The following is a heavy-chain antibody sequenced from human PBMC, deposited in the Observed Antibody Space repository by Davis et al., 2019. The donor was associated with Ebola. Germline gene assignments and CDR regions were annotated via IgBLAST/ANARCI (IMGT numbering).Heavy chain of an antibody. CDR2: ISGSGGST. J-gene: IGHJ4*02. V-gene: IGHV3-23*01. CDR1: GLTFSNYA. Sequence: GGSLRLSCAASGLTFSNYAMSWVRQAPGKGLEWVSLISGSGGSTYYADSVKGRFTISRDNFKNTLYLQMNSLRAEDTAVYYCAKDLVSIRVVSFDYWGQGTLVTVSS. CDR3: AKDLVSIRVVSFDY. D-gene: IGHD2-15*01.